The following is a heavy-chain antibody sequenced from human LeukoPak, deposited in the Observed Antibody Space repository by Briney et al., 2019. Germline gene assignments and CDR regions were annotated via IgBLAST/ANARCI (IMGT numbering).Heavy chain of an antibody. V-gene: IGHV4-61*01. J-gene: IGHJ5*02. CDR1: GGSVSSGSYY. CDR2: IYYSGST. CDR3: ARETFSSGWYWFDP. Sequence: SETLSLTCTVSGGSVSSGSYYWSWIRQPPGKGLEWIGHIYYSGSTNYNPSLKSRVTISVDTSKNQFSLKLSSVTAADTAVYYCARETFSSGWYWFDPWGQGTLVTVSS. D-gene: IGHD6-19*01.